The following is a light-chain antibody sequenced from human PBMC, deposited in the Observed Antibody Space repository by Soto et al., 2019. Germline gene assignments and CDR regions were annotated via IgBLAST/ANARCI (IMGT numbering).Light chain of an antibody. CDR2: NAA. CDR3: QQRSVWPLT. Sequence: EIVFTQSPATLSLSPGERAALSCRASQIISNHLAWYQQKPGQAPRLLIYNAASRATGVPARFSGSGYGTHFMLTINSLEPEDFAVYYCQQRSVWPLTFGQGTKVDIK. J-gene: IGKJ1*01. CDR1: QIISNH. V-gene: IGKV3-11*01.